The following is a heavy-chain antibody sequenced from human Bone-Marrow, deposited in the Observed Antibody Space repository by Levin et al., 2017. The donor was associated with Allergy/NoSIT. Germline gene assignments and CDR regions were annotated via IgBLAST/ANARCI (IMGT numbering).Heavy chain of an antibody. CDR1: GFNFNTYA. CDR2: ISYDGIDK. V-gene: IGHV3-30*04. Sequence: GESLKISCAASGFNFNTYAMHWVRQAPGKGLEWVAVISYDGIDKYYGDFVKGRFTVSRDNSQNTLYLQMNSLTPEDTAIYYCARAPGQFDFWGHGTLLTVSS. CDR3: ARAPGQFDF. J-gene: IGHJ4*01.